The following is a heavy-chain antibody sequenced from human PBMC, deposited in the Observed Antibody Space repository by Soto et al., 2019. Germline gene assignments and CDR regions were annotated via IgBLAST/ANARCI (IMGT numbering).Heavy chain of an antibody. J-gene: IGHJ4*02. V-gene: IGHV3-11*01. D-gene: IGHD2-2*01. Sequence: GGSLRLSCAASGFTVSSNYMSWIRQAPGKGLEWVSYISYSGSNIYYADSVKGRFTTSRDNAKNSLYLQMNSLRAEDTAMYYCARNTGQLDYWGQGALVTVSS. CDR3: ARNTGQLDY. CDR1: GFTVSSNY. CDR2: ISYSGSNI.